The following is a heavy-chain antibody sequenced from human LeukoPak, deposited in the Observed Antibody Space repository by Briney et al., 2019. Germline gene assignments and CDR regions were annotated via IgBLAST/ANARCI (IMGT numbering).Heavy chain of an antibody. J-gene: IGHJ4*02. CDR1: GGSISSYY. V-gene: IGHV4-59*12. Sequence: SETLSLTCTVSGGSISSYYWSWIRQPPGKGLEWIGYIYYSGSTNYNPSLKSRVTISVDTSKNQFSLKLSSVTAADTAVYYCVRDLQPWGQGTLVTVSS. D-gene: IGHD1-14*01. CDR2: IYYSGST. CDR3: VRDLQP.